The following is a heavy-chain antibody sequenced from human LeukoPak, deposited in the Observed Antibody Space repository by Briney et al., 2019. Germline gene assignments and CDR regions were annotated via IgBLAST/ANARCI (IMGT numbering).Heavy chain of an antibody. CDR1: GGSFSGYY. V-gene: IGHV4-34*01. D-gene: IGHD6-13*01. CDR2: INHSGST. Sequence: ETLSLTCAVYGGSFSGYYWSWIRQPPGKGLGWIGEINHSGSTNYNPSLKSRVTISVDTSKNQFSLKLSSVTAADTAVYYCARGRGYSRGFDPWGQGTLVTVSS. J-gene: IGHJ5*02. CDR3: ARGRGYSRGFDP.